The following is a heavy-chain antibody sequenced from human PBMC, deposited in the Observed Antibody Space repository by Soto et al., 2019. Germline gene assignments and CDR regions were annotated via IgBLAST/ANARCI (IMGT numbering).Heavy chain of an antibody. Sequence: QVQLQESGPGLVKPSQTLSLTCTVSGGSISSGGYYWSWIRQHPGKGLEWIGYIYYSGSTYYNPSLKSRVTISVDTSKNQCSLKLSSVTAADTAVYYCARGTDEAAKGFDPWGQGTLVTVSS. D-gene: IGHD2-2*01. J-gene: IGHJ5*02. CDR3: ARGTDEAAKGFDP. V-gene: IGHV4-31*03. CDR1: GGSISSGGYY. CDR2: IYYSGST.